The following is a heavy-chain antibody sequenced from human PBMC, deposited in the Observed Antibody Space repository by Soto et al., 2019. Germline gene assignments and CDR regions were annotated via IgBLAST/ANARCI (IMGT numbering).Heavy chain of an antibody. CDR1: GGSISSYY. CDR2: FYYSGST. D-gene: IGHD2-15*01. CDR3: ARSYCSGGACFQFDY. Sequence: QVQLQESGPGLLKPSEPLYLTCTVSGGSISSYYWSWIRQPPGKGPEWIGYFYYSGSTSYNPSLESRVTISGDTSKNQFPLQRNSVTAADTAVYCCARSYCSGGACFQFDYWGQGSLATVSS. V-gene: IGHV4-59*12. J-gene: IGHJ4*02.